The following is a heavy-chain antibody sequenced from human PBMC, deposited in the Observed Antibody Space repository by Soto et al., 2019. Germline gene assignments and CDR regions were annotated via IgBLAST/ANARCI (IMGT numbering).Heavy chain of an antibody. CDR2: IIPIFGTA. J-gene: IGHJ5*02. CDR1: GGTFSSYA. D-gene: IGHD2-15*01. CDR3: ARDGPTRNYCSGGSCYWRPYNWFDP. V-gene: IGHV1-69*01. Sequence: QVQLVQSGAEVKKPGSSVKVSRKASGGTFSSYAISWVRQAPGQGLEWMGGIIPIFGTANYAQKFQGRVTITADESTSTAYMELSSLRSEDTAVYYCARDGPTRNYCSGGSCYWRPYNWFDPWGQGTLVTVSS.